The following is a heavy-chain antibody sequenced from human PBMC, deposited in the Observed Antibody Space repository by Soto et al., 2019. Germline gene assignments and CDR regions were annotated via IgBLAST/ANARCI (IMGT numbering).Heavy chain of an antibody. CDR2: IKSKTDGETT. Sequence: EVQLVESGGGLVKPGESLRLSCAVSGFTFSDAWMSWVRQAPGKGLEWVGRIKSKTDGETTDYAAPVKGRFTISRDDSKNTLYVQMSCLKTEDTAEYYCTAETRGYWGQGTLVTVSS. V-gene: IGHV3-15*01. J-gene: IGHJ4*02. CDR1: GFTFSDAW. CDR3: TAETRGY.